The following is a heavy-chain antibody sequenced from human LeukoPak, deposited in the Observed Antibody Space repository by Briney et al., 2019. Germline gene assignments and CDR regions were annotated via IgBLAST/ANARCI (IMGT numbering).Heavy chain of an antibody. CDR1: AGSISSYY. CDR3: AGISGSRYYYYGMDV. J-gene: IGHJ6*02. D-gene: IGHD1-26*01. V-gene: IGHV4-59*01. Sequence: SETLSLTCTVSAGSISSYYWSWIRQPPGKGLEWSGYIYYSGSTNYNPSLKSRVTISVDTSKNQFSLKLSSVTAVDTAVYHCAGISGSRYYYYGMDVWGHGTTVTVSS. CDR2: IYYSGST.